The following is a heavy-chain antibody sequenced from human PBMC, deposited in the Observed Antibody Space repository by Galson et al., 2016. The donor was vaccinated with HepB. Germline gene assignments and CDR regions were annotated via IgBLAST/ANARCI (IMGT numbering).Heavy chain of an antibody. V-gene: IGHV3-74*01. D-gene: IGHD4-17*01. Sequence: SLRLSCAASGFTFSSYWMHWVRQVPGKGLVCVSRIKTDGSSTIYADSVKGRFTISRDNAKNTLYLQMNSLRAEDTAVYYCARDHGFDYWGQGTLVTVSS. CDR2: IKTDGSST. J-gene: IGHJ4*02. CDR1: GFTFSSYW. CDR3: ARDHGFDY.